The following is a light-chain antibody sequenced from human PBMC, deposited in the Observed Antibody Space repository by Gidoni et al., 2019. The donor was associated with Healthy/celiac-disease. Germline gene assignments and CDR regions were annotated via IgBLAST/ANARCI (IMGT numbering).Light chain of an antibody. V-gene: IGKV1-27*01. CDR2: AAS. Sequence: DIQMTQSLSSLSASVVDRVTIPCRASQGISNYLDWYQQKPGKVPKLLIYAASTLQSGDPSRFSGSGSGTDFTLTISSLQPEDVATYYCQKYNSARLTFGGGTKVEIK. J-gene: IGKJ4*01. CDR3: QKYNSARLT. CDR1: QGISNY.